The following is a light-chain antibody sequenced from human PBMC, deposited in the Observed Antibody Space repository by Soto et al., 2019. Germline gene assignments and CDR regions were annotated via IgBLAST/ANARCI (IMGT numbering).Light chain of an antibody. Sequence: EIVFTLSPGTLSLYPGERASLSCRASQSVSRYLAWYQQKPGQAPRLLIYDASNRATGIPARFSGSGSGTDFTLTISRLEPEDFAVYYCQQRSNWPITFGQGTRLAI. V-gene: IGKV3-11*01. CDR2: DAS. CDR1: QSVSRY. CDR3: QQRSNWPIT. J-gene: IGKJ5*01.